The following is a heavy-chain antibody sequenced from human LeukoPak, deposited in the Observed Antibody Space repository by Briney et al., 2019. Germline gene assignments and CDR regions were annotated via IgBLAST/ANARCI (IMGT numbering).Heavy chain of an antibody. V-gene: IGHV4-59*08. CDR1: GGSISPYY. CDR2: IYYSGST. Sequence: TSETLSLTCTVSGGSISPYYWSWIRQPPGRGLEWIGYIYYSGSTNYTPSLKSRLTISVDTSKNQFSLKLNSVTAADTAVYYCARHGRGQQLVYYYYYYMDVWGKGTTVTVSS. CDR3: ARHGRGQQLVYYYYYYMDV. J-gene: IGHJ6*03. D-gene: IGHD6-13*01.